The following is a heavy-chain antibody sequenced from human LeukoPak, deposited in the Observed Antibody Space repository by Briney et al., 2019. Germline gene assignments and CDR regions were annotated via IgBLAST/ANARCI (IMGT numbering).Heavy chain of an antibody. D-gene: IGHD6-19*01. CDR3: AAGSYSSGWLFDY. Sequence: PSQTLSLTCAVSGGSISSGGYSWSCIRQPPGKGLECIGYIYHSGSTYYNPSLKSRVTISVDTSKYQFSLKLSSVTAADTAVYYCAAGSYSSGWLFDYWGQGTLVTVSS. V-gene: IGHV4-30-2*01. J-gene: IGHJ4*02. CDR2: IYHSGST. CDR1: GGSISSGGYS.